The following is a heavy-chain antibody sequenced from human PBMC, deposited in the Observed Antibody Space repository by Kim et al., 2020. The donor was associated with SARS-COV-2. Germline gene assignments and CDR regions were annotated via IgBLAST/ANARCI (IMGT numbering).Heavy chain of an antibody. CDR1: GVSFSGYY. CDR3: ARGPDIVVVPAAARDRSAFDP. D-gene: IGHD2-2*01. Sequence: SETLSLTCAVYGVSFSGYYWSLIRQPPGKGLDWIGEINHSGSTNYNPSLKSRVTISVDTSKNQFSLKLSSVTAADTAVYYCARGPDIVVVPAAARDRSAFDPWGQGTLVTVSS. CDR2: INHSGST. V-gene: IGHV4-34*01. J-gene: IGHJ5*02.